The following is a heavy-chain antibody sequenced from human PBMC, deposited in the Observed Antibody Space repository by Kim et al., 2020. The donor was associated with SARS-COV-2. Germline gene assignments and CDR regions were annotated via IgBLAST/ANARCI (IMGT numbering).Heavy chain of an antibody. Sequence: NTHHPSLRRRVTIAVDTSKNKFSLKLGSVTAADTDVYYCARGGSPGAFDIWGQGTMVTVSS. CDR3: ARGGSPGAFDI. V-gene: IGHV4-59*09. J-gene: IGHJ3*02. CDR2: N.